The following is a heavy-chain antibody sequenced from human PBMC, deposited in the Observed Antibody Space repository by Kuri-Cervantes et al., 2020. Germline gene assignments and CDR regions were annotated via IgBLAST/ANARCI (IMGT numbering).Heavy chain of an antibody. V-gene: IGHV2-5*02. Sequence: SGPTLVKPTQTLTLTCTCSGFSLSTSGVGVGWIRQPPGKALEWLALIYWDDDKRYSPSLKSRLTITKDTSKNQVVLTMTNMDPVDTATYYCARLTSPVMVRGDTLDYWGQGTLVTVSS. CDR3: ARLTSPVMVRGDTLDY. CDR1: GFSLSTSGVG. CDR2: IYWDDDK. D-gene: IGHD3-10*01. J-gene: IGHJ4*02.